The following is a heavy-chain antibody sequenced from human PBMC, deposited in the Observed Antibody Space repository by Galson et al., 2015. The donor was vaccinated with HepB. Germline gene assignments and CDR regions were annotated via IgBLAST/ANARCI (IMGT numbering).Heavy chain of an antibody. CDR2: IEIGGIK. Sequence: SLRLSCAVSGFSIDSLFMTWIRQAPGKGLEFVSIIEIGGIKHYADSVKGRFAISGDSSKNTVYLQMNSLTVEDTALYYCAAGNGGIDSWGQGTLDTVSS. J-gene: IGHJ4*02. D-gene: IGHD3-16*01. V-gene: IGHV3-53*01. CDR1: GFSIDSLF. CDR3: AAGNGGIDS.